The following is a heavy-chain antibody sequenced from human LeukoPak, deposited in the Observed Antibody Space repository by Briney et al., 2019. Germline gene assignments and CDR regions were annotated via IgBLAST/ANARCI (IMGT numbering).Heavy chain of an antibody. J-gene: IGHJ4*02. D-gene: IGHD2-15*01. CDR1: GDSISGNY. CDR2: MYYDGST. CDR3: ARLLAGCPGCSCRAHFDY. V-gene: IGHV4-59*01. Sequence: PSETLSLTCSVSGDSISGNYWSWMRQPPGKGLEWIGYMYYDGSTNYNPSLKSRVSMSVDTSKSQFSLNLNSVTAADTAVYYCARLLAGCPGCSCRAHFDYWGQGTLVTVSS.